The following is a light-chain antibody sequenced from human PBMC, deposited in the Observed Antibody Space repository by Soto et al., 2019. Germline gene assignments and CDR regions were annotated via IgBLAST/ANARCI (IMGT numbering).Light chain of an antibody. Sequence: DIQMTQSPSTLSASIGDRVTITCRASQSISRWLAWYQQKPGKAPKLLIYAASSLQSGVPSRFSGSGSGTEFTLTISSLQPDDFATYYCQHYKMYSPWTFGQGTKVDNK. J-gene: IGKJ1*01. CDR2: AAS. CDR3: QHYKMYSPWT. V-gene: IGKV1-5*01. CDR1: QSISRW.